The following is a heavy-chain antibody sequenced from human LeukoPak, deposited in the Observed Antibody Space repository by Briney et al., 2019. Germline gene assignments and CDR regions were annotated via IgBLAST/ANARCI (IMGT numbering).Heavy chain of an antibody. CDR2: IESPRDI. CDR1: GFGVKSHD. J-gene: IGHJ4*02. V-gene: IGHV3-13*01. Sequence: PGGSLRLSCAASGFGVKSHDINWVRQPIGKGLEWVSSIESPRDIYYAGSVKGRFTISREDAENSVYLQMNNLRVEDTAIYYCAKVRRSVAYDYWGRGTLVTVSS. CDR3: AKVRRSVAYDY.